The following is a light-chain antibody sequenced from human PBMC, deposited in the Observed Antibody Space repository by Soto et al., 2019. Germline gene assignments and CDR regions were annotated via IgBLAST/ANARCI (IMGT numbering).Light chain of an antibody. CDR2: DAS. Sequence: DIQMTQSPSTLSASVGDRVTITCRASQSISSWLAWYQQKLGRAPRLLIYDASSLDSGVPSRFSGSGYGTEFTLTISSLQPDDFATYYCQQSYNIPYTFGQGTRLEIK. J-gene: IGKJ2*01. V-gene: IGKV1-5*01. CDR1: QSISSW. CDR3: QQSYNIPYT.